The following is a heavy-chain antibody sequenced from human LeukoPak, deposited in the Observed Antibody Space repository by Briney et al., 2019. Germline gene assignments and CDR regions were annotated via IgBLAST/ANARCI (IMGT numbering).Heavy chain of an antibody. V-gene: IGHV3-11*01. Sequence: PGGSLRLSCAASGFTFSDYYMSWIRQAPGKGLEWVSYVSSSGSTIHYADSVKGRFTISRDNAKNSLYLQMNSLRAEDTAVYYCARDSYYDFWSGYYTGIGYWGQGTLVTVSS. CDR2: VSSSGSTI. CDR3: ARDSYYDFWSGYYTGIGY. CDR1: GFTFSDYY. J-gene: IGHJ4*02. D-gene: IGHD3-3*01.